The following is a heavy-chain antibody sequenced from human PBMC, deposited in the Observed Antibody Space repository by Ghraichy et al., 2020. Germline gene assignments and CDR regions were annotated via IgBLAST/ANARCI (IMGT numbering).Heavy chain of an antibody. CDR3: ARTLDGGCDY. CDR1: GFIFSDYG. J-gene: IGHJ4*02. CDR2: IWYDGSKK. V-gene: IGHV3-33*01. D-gene: IGHD3-16*01. Sequence: GGSLRLSCAASGFIFSDYGMQWVRQAPGKGLEWVAVIWYDGSKKYYADSVKGRFTISRDRSNNTLFLQMNSLRVDDTALYYCARTLDGGCDYWGQGTLVTVSS.